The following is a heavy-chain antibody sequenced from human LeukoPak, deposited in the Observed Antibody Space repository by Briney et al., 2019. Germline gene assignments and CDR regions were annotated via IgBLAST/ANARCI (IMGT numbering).Heavy chain of an antibody. CDR2: IYYSGST. V-gene: IGHV4-59*01. CDR1: GGSISSYY. CDR3: ARGLGYCSGGSCYLNWFDP. D-gene: IGHD2-15*01. Sequence: PSETLSLTCTVSGGSISSYYWSWIRQPPGKGLEWIGYIYYSGSTNYNPSLKSRVTISVDTSKNQFSLKLSSVTAADTAVYYCARGLGYCSGGSCYLNWFDPWGQGTLVTVSS. J-gene: IGHJ5*02.